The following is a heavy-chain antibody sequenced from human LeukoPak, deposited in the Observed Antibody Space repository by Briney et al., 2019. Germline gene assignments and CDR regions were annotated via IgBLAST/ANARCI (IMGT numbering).Heavy chain of an antibody. CDR2: ISSSSNYK. CDR1: GFTFSSYN. V-gene: IGHV3-21*01. J-gene: IGHJ4*02. Sequence: GGSLRLSCAASGFTFSSYNMNWVRQAPGKGLEWVSSISSSSNYKHYADSVKGRFTISRDIAKNSVYLQMNSLRAEDTAIYYCARDREQWLVRPGYYFDYWGQGALVTVSS. CDR3: ARDREQWLVRPGYYFDY. D-gene: IGHD6-19*01.